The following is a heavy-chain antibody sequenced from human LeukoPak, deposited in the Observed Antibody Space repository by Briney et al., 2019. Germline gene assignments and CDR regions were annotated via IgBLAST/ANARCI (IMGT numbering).Heavy chain of an antibody. D-gene: IGHD2-2*01. CDR3: ARDRPYQLLSGWFDP. CDR1: GGSISTYY. J-gene: IGHJ5*02. V-gene: IGHV4-59*12. CDR2: IYHSGST. Sequence: SETLSLTCTVSGGSISTYYWSWIRQPPGKGLEWIGYIYHSGSTKYNPSLKSRVTISVGTSKNQFSLKLSSVTAAGTAVYYCARDRPYQLLSGWFDPWGQGTLVTVSS.